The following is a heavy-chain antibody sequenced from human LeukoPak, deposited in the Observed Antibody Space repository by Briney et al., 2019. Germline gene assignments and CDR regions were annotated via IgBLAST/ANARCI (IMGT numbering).Heavy chain of an antibody. D-gene: IGHD6-6*01. J-gene: IGHJ4*02. CDR1: GYTFTGYY. V-gene: IGHV1-2*02. Sequence: ASVKVSCKASGYTFTGYYMHWVRQAPGQGLEWVGWINPKSGGTNYALKFQGRVTMTRDTSISTAYMELSGLRSDDTAVYYCAREYSSSSGRLFDYWGPGTLVTVSS. CDR3: AREYSSSSGRLFDY. CDR2: INPKSGGT.